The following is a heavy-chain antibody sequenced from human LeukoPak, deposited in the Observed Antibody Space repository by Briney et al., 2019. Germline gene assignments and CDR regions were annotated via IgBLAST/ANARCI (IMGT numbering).Heavy chain of an antibody. CDR2: INHSGST. D-gene: IGHD3-10*01. CDR3: ATHGGFGGYNWFDP. V-gene: IGHV4-34*01. J-gene: IGHJ5*02. CDR1: GGSFSGYY. Sequence: PSETLSLTCAVYGGSFSGYYWSWIRQPPGKGLEWIGEINHSGSTNYNPSLKSRVTISVDTSKNQFSLKLSSVTAADTAVYYCATHGGFGGYNWFDPWGQGTLVTVSS.